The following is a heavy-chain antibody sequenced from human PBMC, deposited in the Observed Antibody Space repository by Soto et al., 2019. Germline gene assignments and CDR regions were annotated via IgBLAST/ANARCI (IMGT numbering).Heavy chain of an antibody. Sequence: QAQLVQSGGEVKNPGASVTVSCKASGYTFSDYGISWLRQAPGQGLEWMGWISPNNVKTNYAHSLQGRATMTTDTSTSTAYMELRGLKSDDTALYSCARCREWGGEVHNWVALWGQSSVVTVSP. D-gene: IGHD1-26*01. CDR3: ARCREWGGEVHNWVAL. V-gene: IGHV1-18*04. CDR1: GYTFSDYG. CDR2: ISPNNVKT. J-gene: IGHJ5*02.